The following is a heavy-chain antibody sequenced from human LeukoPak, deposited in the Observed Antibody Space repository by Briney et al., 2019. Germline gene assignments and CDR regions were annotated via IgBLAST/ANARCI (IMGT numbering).Heavy chain of an antibody. CDR2: INPNSGGT. CDR3: ARIRVGEDLDY. D-gene: IGHD3-16*01. J-gene: IGHJ4*02. CDR1: GYTFTGYY. V-gene: IGHV1-2*02. Sequence: ASVKVSCKASGYTFTGYYMHWVRQAPGQGLEWMGWINPNSGGTNYAQKFQGRVTMTRDASISAAYMELSRLTSDDTAVYYCARIRVGEDLDYWGQGTLVTVSS.